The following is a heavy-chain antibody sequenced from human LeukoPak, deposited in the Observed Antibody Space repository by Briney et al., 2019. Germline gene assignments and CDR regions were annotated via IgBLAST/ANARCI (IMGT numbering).Heavy chain of an antibody. CDR2: IKHDGGKI. CDR3: ARDKVEYHTSGSLFVF. D-gene: IGHD3-22*01. J-gene: IGHJ4*02. V-gene: IGHV3-7*03. Sequence: GGTLTLSCAASGFTFSGYCMSWLRQVPRKGLEWVANIKHDGGKIYYVDPVKGRITISKDNAKNSLYLQMNSLRADDKDVYKGARDKVEYHTSGSLFVFGGQGALVTVSS. CDR1: GFTFSGYC.